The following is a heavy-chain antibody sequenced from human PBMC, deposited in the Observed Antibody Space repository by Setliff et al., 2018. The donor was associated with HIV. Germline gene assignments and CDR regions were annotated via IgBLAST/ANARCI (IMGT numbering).Heavy chain of an antibody. CDR2: IYTSGGA. CDR3: ARAVGSLGSSMGIDS. D-gene: IGHD3-16*01. Sequence: SETLSLTCAVSGGSISSYHWMWIRQPPGKGLEWIGYIYTSGGADYDPSLKSRVTISVDTSKNQFSLRLTSVTAADTAVYYCARAVGSLGSSMGIDSWGQGTLVTVS. V-gene: IGHV4-4*08. CDR1: GGSISSYH. J-gene: IGHJ4*02.